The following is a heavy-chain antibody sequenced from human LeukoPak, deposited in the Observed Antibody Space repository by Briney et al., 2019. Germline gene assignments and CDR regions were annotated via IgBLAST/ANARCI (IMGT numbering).Heavy chain of an antibody. V-gene: IGHV3-23*01. CDR2: ISGSGVST. J-gene: IGHJ3*02. CDR3: AKVPQAAAGQRGAFDI. CDR1: GFRFSSYA. Sequence: GGSLRLSCAASGFRFSSYAMSWVRQAPGKGLEWVSAISGSGVSTYYADSVKGRFTVSRDNSKNTLYLQMSSLRAEDTAVYYCAKVPQAAAGQRGAFDIWGQGTMVTVSS. D-gene: IGHD6-13*01.